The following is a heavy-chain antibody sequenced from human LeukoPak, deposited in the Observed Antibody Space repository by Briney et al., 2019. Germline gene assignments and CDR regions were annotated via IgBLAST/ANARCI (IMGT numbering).Heavy chain of an antibody. CDR3: ARGRDGYDLAPGY. J-gene: IGHJ4*02. V-gene: IGHV4-39*01. Sequence: SETLSLTCTVSGGSISSSSYYWGWIRQPPGKGLEWIGSIYYSGSTYYNPSLKSRVTISVDTSKNQFSLKLSSVTAADTAVYYCARGRDGYDLAPGYWGQGTLVTVSS. CDR2: IYYSGST. D-gene: IGHD5-12*01. CDR1: GGSISSSSYY.